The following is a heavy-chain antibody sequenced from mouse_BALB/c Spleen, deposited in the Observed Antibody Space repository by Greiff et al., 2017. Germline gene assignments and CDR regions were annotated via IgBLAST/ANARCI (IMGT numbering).Heavy chain of an antibody. Sequence: EVKLMESGGGLVKPGGSLKLSCAASGFTFSSYAMSWVRQSPEKRLEWVAEISSGGSYTYYPDTVTGRFTISRDNAKNTLYLEMSSLRSEDTAMYYCARDLDGFAYWGQGTLVTVSA. V-gene: IGHV5-9-4*01. J-gene: IGHJ3*01. D-gene: IGHD2-3*01. CDR3: ARDLDGFAY. CDR1: GFTFSSYA. CDR2: ISSGGSYT.